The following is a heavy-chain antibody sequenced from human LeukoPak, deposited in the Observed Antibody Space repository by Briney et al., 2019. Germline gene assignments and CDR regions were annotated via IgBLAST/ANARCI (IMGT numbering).Heavy chain of an antibody. CDR1: GYTFIGYY. D-gene: IGHD3-22*01. J-gene: IGHJ5*02. Sequence: GASAKVSCKASGYTFIGYYMHWVRQAPGQGLEWMGGIIPIFCTANYAQKFQGRVTITADKSTSTAYMELSRLRSDDTAVYYCARHYDSSGYYSPIWFDPWGQGTLVTVSS. V-gene: IGHV1-69*06. CDR2: IIPIFCTA. CDR3: ARHYDSSGYYSPIWFDP.